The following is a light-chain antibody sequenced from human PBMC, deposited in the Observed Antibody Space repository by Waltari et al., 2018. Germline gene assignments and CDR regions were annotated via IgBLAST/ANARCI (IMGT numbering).Light chain of an antibody. J-gene: IGLJ2*01. V-gene: IGLV3-21*02. CDR2: EDS. CDR3: QVWDSSSDHPHVV. Sequence: SYVLTQPPSVSVAPGQTARITCGGNNIGSKSVPWYHQKPGQAPVLVVYEDSDRPSGIPERFSGSNSGNTATLTISRVEAGDEADYYCQVWDSSSDHPHVVFGGGTKLTVL. CDR1: NIGSKS.